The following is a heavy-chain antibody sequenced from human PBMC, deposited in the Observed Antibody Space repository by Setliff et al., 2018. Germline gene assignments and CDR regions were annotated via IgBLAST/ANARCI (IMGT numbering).Heavy chain of an antibody. Sequence: ASVKVSCQTSGYTFSDYGIAWVRQAPGQGLEWMGWISAHTGNTFYSPKFHGRVTLTTDKSTSTAYMELRSLGSDDTAVYYCSRLVRFCTRTACQRLSGGEFWGQGTLVTVSS. CDR1: GYTFSDYG. J-gene: IGHJ4*02. D-gene: IGHD2-8*01. V-gene: IGHV1-18*01. CDR3: SRLVRFCTRTACQRLSGGEF. CDR2: ISAHTGNT.